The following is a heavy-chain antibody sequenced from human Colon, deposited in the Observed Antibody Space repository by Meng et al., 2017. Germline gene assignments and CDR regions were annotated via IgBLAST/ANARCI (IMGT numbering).Heavy chain of an antibody. V-gene: IGHV3-11*04. CDR3: ARALVVAGTFDY. Sequence: GESLKISCTASGFTFSDSYMSWVRQAPGKGLEWISYISRSATSKYYADSVKGRFTISRDNAKNSLYLQMNSLRAEDTAVYYCARALVVAGTFDYWGQGTLVTVSS. CDR1: GFTFSDSY. D-gene: IGHD6-19*01. J-gene: IGHJ4*02. CDR2: ISRSATSK.